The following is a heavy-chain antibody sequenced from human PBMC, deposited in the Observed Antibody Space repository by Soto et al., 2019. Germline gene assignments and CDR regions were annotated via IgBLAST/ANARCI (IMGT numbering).Heavy chain of an antibody. D-gene: IGHD3-3*01. Sequence: GSLRLSCAGSGFSFGSYALSWVRQAPGKGLEWVSTISGSDGKTFYADSVKGRFSISRDTSQSTLYLQMNSLRADDTAMYYCARWSYLDYWGQGTRVTGS. J-gene: IGHJ4*02. CDR1: GFSFGSYA. CDR2: ISGSDGKT. V-gene: IGHV3-23*01. CDR3: ARWSYLDY.